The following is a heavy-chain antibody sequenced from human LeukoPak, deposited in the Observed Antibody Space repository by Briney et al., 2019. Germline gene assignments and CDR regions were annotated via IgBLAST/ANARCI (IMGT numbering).Heavy chain of an antibody. D-gene: IGHD1-26*01. CDR3: ARLTHSGSYYYYYYMDV. Sequence: GESLKISCKGSGYSFTSYWIGWVRQMPGKGLEWMGIIYPGDSDTRHSPSFQGQVTISADKSISTAYLQWSSLKASDTAMYYCARLTHSGSYYYYYYMDVWGKGTTVTVSS. CDR2: IYPGDSDT. CDR1: GYSFTSYW. J-gene: IGHJ6*03. V-gene: IGHV5-51*01.